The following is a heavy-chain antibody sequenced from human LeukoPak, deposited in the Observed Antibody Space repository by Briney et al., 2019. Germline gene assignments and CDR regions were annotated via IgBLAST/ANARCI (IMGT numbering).Heavy chain of an antibody. Sequence: GGSLRLSCAASGFTFSNAWMSWVRQAPGKGLEWVGRIKSKTDGGTTDYAAPVKGRFTISRDDSKNTLYLQMNSLKTEDTAVYYCTTDHFPHLGSSSWYRHFDYWGQGTLVTVSS. CDR1: GFTFSNAW. CDR2: IKSKTDGGTT. V-gene: IGHV3-15*01. J-gene: IGHJ4*02. D-gene: IGHD6-13*01. CDR3: TTDHFPHLGSSSWYRHFDY.